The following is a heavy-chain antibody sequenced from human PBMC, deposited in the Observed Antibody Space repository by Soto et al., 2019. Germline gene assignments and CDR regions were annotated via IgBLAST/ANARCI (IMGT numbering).Heavy chain of an antibody. V-gene: IGHV3-23*01. CDR3: AKDRRGKYSGYDFEYAFFDY. J-gene: IGHJ4*02. CDR1: GFTFSSYA. D-gene: IGHD5-12*01. Sequence: GGSLRLSCAASGFTFSSYAMSWVRQAPGKGLEWVSAISGSGGSTYYADSVKGRFTISRDNSKNTLYLQMNSLRAEDTAVYYCAKDRRGKYSGYDFEYAFFDYWGQGTLVTVSS. CDR2: ISGSGGST.